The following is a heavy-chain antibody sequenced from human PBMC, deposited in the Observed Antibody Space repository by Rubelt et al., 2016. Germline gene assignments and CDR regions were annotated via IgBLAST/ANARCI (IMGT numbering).Heavy chain of an antibody. Sequence: QITLKESGPTLVEPTQTLTLTCTLSGVALSASGVGVAWIRQPPGKALEWLALAYWDDDKYYRPSLNNRLTITKDASKNQFVLTLTNMDPVDTGTYCCARTTRNPRDFWSGYYMAWGEGTLVTVSS. CDR1: GVALSASGVG. D-gene: IGHD3-3*01. J-gene: IGHJ5*02. V-gene: IGHV2-5*02. CDR2: AYWDDDK. CDR3: ARTTRNPRDFWSGYYMA.